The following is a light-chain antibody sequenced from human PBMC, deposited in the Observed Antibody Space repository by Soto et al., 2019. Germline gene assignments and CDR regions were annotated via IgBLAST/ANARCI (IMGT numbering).Light chain of an antibody. CDR2: GAS. Sequence: EIVMTQSSASLSVSPGERATLSFRASQSVSSNLAWYQQKPGQAPRLLIYGASTRATGIPARFSGSRSGTEFTLTISSLQSEDFAVYYCQHYNNWPRTFGQGTKVEIK. CDR1: QSVSSN. V-gene: IGKV3-15*01. CDR3: QHYNNWPRT. J-gene: IGKJ1*01.